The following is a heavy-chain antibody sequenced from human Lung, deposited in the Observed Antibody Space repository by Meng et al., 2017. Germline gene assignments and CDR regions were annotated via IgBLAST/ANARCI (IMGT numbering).Heavy chain of an antibody. CDR1: GFTFSNAW. V-gene: IGHV3-15*01. J-gene: IGHJ4*01. CDR2: MKSNVDGGTV. CDR3: SGHVDY. Sequence: EGPLVEPGGGCLKSGGSLRLFCAASGFTFSNAWMTWVRQAPGKGLEWIGRMKSNVDGGTVDYAAAVKGRFFISRDDSENTFYLQMNSLKTEDTAVYYCSGHVDYWGHGTLVTVSS.